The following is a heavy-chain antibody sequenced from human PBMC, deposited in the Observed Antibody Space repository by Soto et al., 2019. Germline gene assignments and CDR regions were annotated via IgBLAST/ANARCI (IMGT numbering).Heavy chain of an antibody. CDR1: GYTCTSYA. Sequence: GDSVKVSCKASGYTCTSYAMHWVRQAPGQRLEWMGWINAGNGNTKYSQKFQGRVTITRDTSASTAYMELRSLRSEDTAVYYCARDRGQGGPDYFPFDSCRPGNLVTVSS. CDR3: ARDRGQGGPDYFPFDS. J-gene: IGHJ4*02. D-gene: IGHD3-10*01. V-gene: IGHV1-3*01. CDR2: INAGNGNT.